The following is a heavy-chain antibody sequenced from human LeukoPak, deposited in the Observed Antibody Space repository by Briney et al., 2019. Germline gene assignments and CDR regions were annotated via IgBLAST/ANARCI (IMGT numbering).Heavy chain of an antibody. D-gene: IGHD3-3*01. V-gene: IGHV4-59*08. CDR3: ARVYDFWSGSSPSYYYGMDV. CDR1: GGSISSYY. J-gene: IGHJ6*02. CDR2: IYYSGST. Sequence: SETLSLTCTVSGGSISSYYWSWIRQPPGKGLEWIGYIYYSGSTNYNPSLKSRVTISVDTSKNQSSLKLSSVTAADTAVYYCARVYDFWSGSSPSYYYGMDVWGQGTTVTVSS.